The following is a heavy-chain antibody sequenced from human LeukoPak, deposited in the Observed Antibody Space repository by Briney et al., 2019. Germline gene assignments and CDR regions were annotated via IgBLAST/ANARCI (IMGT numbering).Heavy chain of an antibody. CDR2: LGTDGTYT. J-gene: IGHJ5*02. CDR3: VRDPSNSGNWFDL. D-gene: IGHD4-11*01. V-gene: IGHV3-74*01. Sequence: GGSLRLSCAASGFNPRDYWMHWVRQAPGKGLVWVSRLGTDGTYTNYADSVTGRFTISRDNAKNTLYLQMDSLRAEDTSFYYCVRDPSNSGNWFDLWGQGTLVTVSS. CDR1: GFNPRDYW.